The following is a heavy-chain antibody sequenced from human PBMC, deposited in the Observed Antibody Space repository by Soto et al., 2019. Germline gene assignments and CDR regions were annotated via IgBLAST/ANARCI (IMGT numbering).Heavy chain of an antibody. CDR3: AKGPVMTIGGSYYYYGLDV. CDR1: GFTFSSYD. J-gene: IGHJ6*02. CDR2: ISASGSGT. V-gene: IGHV3-23*01. Sequence: GGSLRLSCAASGFTFSSYDMTWVRQAPGKGPEWVSSISASGSGTFYADSVKGRFTISRDSSNNTMFLQMNSLRAEDTADYFCAKGPVMTIGGSYYYYGLDVWGQGTTVTVSS. D-gene: IGHD3-22*01.